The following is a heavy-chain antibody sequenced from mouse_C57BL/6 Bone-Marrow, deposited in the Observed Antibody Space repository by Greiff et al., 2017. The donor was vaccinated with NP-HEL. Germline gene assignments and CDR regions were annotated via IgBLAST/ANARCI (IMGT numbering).Heavy chain of an antibody. CDR3: ARTMGPFAY. CDR1: GYTFTDYN. CDR2: INPNNGGT. V-gene: IGHV1-18*01. Sequence: VQLKESGPELVKPGASVKIPCKASGYTFTDYNMDWVKQSHGKSLEWIGDINPNNGGTIYNQKFKGKATLTVDKSSSTAYMELRSLKSEDTAVYYCARTMGPFAYWGQGTLVTVSA. J-gene: IGHJ3*01. D-gene: IGHD1-1*02.